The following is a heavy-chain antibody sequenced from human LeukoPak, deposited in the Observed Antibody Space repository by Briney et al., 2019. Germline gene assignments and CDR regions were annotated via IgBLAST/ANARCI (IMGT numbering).Heavy chain of an antibody. V-gene: IGHV4-30-4*01. CDR3: ARFYDSIGYPNY. J-gene: IGHJ4*02. CDR1: GGSISSGDYY. Sequence: SETLFLTCTVSGGSISSGDYYRSWIRQPPGKGLEWIGYIYYSGSTYYNPSLKSRVTISVDTSKNQFSLKLSSVTAADTAVYYCARFYDSIGYPNYWGQGTLVTVSS. CDR2: IYYSGST. D-gene: IGHD3-22*01.